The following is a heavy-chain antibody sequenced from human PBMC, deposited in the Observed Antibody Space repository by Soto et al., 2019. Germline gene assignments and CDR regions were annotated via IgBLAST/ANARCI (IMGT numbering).Heavy chain of an antibody. CDR3: ARDALYDSSGYYYVGAFDI. D-gene: IGHD3-22*01. CDR1: GFTFSSYA. CDR2: ISYDGSNK. J-gene: IGHJ3*02. V-gene: IGHV3-30-3*01. Sequence: GGSLRLSCAASGFTFSSYAMHWVRQAPGKGLEWVAVISYDGSNKYYADSVKDRFTISRDNSKNTLYLQMNSLRAEDTAVYYCARDALYDSSGYYYVGAFDIWGQGTMVTVSS.